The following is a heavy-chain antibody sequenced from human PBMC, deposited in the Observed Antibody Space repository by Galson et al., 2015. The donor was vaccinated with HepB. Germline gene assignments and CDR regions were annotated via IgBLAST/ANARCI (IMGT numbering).Heavy chain of an antibody. CDR1: GFTFSDYY. J-gene: IGHJ4*02. Sequence: SLRLPCAASGFTFSDYYMSWIRQAPGKGLEWVSYISSSSSYTNYADSVKGRFTISRDNAKNSLYLQMNSLRAEDTAVYYCARDSGSGRGDYWGQGTLVTVSS. CDR3: ARDSGSGRGDY. CDR2: ISSSSSYT. V-gene: IGHV3-11*06. D-gene: IGHD2-15*01.